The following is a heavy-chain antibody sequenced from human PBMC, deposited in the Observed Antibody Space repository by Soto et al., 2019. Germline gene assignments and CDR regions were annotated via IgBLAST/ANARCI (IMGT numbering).Heavy chain of an antibody. CDR1: GGSISSDDNY. CDR3: ARESFTVPRGGTTLDY. CDR2: IYYSGST. Sequence: SETLSLTCTDSGGSISSDDNYRSWIRQPPGKGLEWIGYIYYSGSTYYNPSLKSRLIISVDTSKNQFSLKLSSVTAADTAVYYCARESFTVPRGGTTLDYWGQGALVTVSS. D-gene: IGHD3-10*01. J-gene: IGHJ4*02. V-gene: IGHV4-30-4*01.